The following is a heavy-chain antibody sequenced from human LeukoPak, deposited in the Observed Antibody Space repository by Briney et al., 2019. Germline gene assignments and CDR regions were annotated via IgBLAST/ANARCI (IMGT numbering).Heavy chain of an antibody. CDR1: GYTFTSYG. CDR3: ARDWDSRNDYFDP. D-gene: IGHD1-1*01. V-gene: IGHV1-18*01. CDR2: ISAHNDDT. J-gene: IGHJ4*02. Sequence: GASVKVSCKASGYTFTSYGISWVRQAPGQGLEWMGWISAHNDDTNYAETLQGRLTMTTDISTSTAYMELTSLRSDDTAVYYCARDWDSRNDYFDPWGQGTLVIVSS.